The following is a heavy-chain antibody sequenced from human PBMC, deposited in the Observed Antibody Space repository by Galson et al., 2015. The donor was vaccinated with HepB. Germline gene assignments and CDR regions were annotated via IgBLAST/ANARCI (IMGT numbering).Heavy chain of an antibody. Sequence: SLRLSCAASGFTFSSYGMHWVRQAPGKGLEWVAVISYDGSNKYYADSVKGRFTISRDNSKNTLYLQMNSLRAEDTAVYYCARGGRDYGGNSGFDYWGQGTLVTVSS. CDR1: GFTFSSYG. J-gene: IGHJ4*02. CDR3: ARGGRDYGGNSGFDY. V-gene: IGHV3-30*03. D-gene: IGHD4-23*01. CDR2: ISYDGSNK.